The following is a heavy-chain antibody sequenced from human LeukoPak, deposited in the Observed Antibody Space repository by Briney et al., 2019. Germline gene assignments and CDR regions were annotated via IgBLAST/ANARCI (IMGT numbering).Heavy chain of an antibody. D-gene: IGHD6-19*01. J-gene: IGHJ4*02. CDR2: ISSSGGST. CDR3: AKSSSGWSGGSRYFDF. V-gene: IGHV3-23*01. Sequence: GGSLRLSCVASGFTLNTYAMNWVRQAPEKGLEWVSTISSSGGSTYYADSVKGRFTISRDNSKNTLYLQMNSLRAEDTAVYYCAKSSSGWSGGSRYFDFWGQGTLVTVSS. CDR1: GFTLNTYA.